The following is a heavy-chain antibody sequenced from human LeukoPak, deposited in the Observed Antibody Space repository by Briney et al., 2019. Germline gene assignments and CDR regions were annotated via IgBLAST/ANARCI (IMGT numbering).Heavy chain of an antibody. J-gene: IGHJ4*02. Sequence: PGGSLRLSCAASGFTFSSYGMHWVRQAPGKGLEWVAVIWYDGSNKYYADSVKGRFTISRDNSKNTLYPQMNSLRAEDTAVYYCARDLPFVDTAMVTGDYWGQGTLVTVSS. CDR2: IWYDGSNK. CDR3: ARDLPFVDTAMVTGDY. V-gene: IGHV3-33*01. CDR1: GFTFSSYG. D-gene: IGHD5-18*01.